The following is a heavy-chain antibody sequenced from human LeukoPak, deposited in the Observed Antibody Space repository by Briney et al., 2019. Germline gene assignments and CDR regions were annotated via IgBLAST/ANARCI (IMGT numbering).Heavy chain of an antibody. V-gene: IGHV1-8*01. CDR1: GYTFTSYD. CDR2: VNPNSGHT. D-gene: IGHD2-15*01. J-gene: IGHJ4*02. Sequence: ASVKVSCKASGYTFTSYDINWVRQAPGQGLEWMGWVNPNSGHTGYAQKFQGRVTMTRNTSISTAYMELSSLASEDTAVNYCARGAPGSYCSGGSCPYLDYWGQGTLVSVSS. CDR3: ARGAPGSYCSGGSCPYLDY.